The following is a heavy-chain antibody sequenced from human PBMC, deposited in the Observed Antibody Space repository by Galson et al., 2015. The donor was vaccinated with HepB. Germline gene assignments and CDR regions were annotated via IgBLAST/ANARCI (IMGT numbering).Heavy chain of an antibody. J-gene: IGHJ4*02. CDR1: GGSISSYY. Sequence: ETLSLTCTVSGGSISSYYWNWIRQPPGKRLEWIGYIYYSGSTNYNPSLKSRVTISVDTSKNQFSLKLSSVTAADTAVYYCARGVVRGVIEPYFDYWGQGTLVTVSS. CDR2: IYYSGST. D-gene: IGHD3-10*01. CDR3: ARGVVRGVIEPYFDY. V-gene: IGHV4-59*01.